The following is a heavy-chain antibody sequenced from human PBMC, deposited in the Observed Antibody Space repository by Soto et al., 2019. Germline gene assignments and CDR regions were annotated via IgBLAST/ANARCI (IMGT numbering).Heavy chain of an antibody. D-gene: IGHD3-10*01. Sequence: QVQLVQSGAEVKKPGSSVKVSCKTSGVSFNNNGIGWVRQAPGHGLEWMGGVSPPFRTSNYARTFQGRISITADASTGTVNMELSSLTSEDTAQYYCARVLYYGSGSYSPYGMDVWGQGTRVTVSS. V-gene: IGHV1-69*01. CDR3: ARVLYYGSGSYSPYGMDV. J-gene: IGHJ6*02. CDR1: GVSFNNNG. CDR2: VSPPFRTS.